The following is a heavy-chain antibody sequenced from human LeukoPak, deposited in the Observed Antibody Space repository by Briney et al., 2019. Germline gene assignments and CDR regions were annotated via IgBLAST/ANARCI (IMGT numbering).Heavy chain of an antibody. CDR1: GFTFSYFV. CDR2: ISYDGSKK. J-gene: IGHJ4*02. Sequence: GKSLRLSCAASGFTFSYFVMHWVRQAPGKGLEWVAVISYDGSKKYYAESVKGRFTISRDNSKSTLYLQMNRLRADDKALYYCVKDRSGAAAGIRLDSWGQGTLVTVSS. D-gene: IGHD6-13*01. CDR3: VKDRSGAAAGIRLDS. V-gene: IGHV3-30*18.